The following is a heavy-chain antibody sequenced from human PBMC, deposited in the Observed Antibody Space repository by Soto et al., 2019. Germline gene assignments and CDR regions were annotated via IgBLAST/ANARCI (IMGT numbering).Heavy chain of an antibody. V-gene: IGHV1-69*02. Sequence: SVKVSCKASGGTFSSYTISWVRQAPGQGLEWMGRIIPILGIANYAQKFQGRVTITADKSKNTLYLQMNSLRAEDTAVYYCARATSGWYKDAFDIWGQGTMVTVSS. CDR1: GGTFSSYT. CDR2: IIPILGIA. D-gene: IGHD6-19*01. CDR3: ARATSGWYKDAFDI. J-gene: IGHJ3*02.